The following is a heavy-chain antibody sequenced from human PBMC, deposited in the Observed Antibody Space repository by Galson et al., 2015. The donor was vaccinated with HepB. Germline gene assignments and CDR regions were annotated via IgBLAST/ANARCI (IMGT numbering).Heavy chain of an antibody. V-gene: IGHV3-23*01. J-gene: IGHJ4*02. D-gene: IGHD6-6*01. CDR1: GFTFSNSA. CDR3: AKADSTSGY. CDR2: ISGSGVST. Sequence: SLRLSCAASGFTFSNSAMSWVRQAPGSGLEWVSAISGSGVSTYYADSVKGRFTISRDNSKNTLYLQMNSLRAEDTAMYYCAKADSTSGYWGQGTLVTVSS.